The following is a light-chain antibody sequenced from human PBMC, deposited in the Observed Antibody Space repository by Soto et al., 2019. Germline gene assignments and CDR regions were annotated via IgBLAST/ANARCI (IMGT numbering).Light chain of an antibody. V-gene: IGKV3-15*01. CDR3: QHYNFWSHT. CDR1: QSVRDN. CDR2: RAS. Sequence: EILLTQSPATLAVSPGEGATLSCRASQSVRDNLAWYQQKPGQAPRLLIYRASTRATGVPARFSGSGSGTEFTLTISSLQSEDVSVYFCQHYNFWSHTFGQGTKLEIK. J-gene: IGKJ2*01.